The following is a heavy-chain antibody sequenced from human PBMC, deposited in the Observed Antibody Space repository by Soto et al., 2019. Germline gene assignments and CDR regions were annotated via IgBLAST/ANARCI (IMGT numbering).Heavy chain of an antibody. V-gene: IGHV1-18*01. CDR2: ISAYNGNT. CDR3: AGAIFFCVFGEFSRFDY. Sequence: VASVKVSCKASGYTFTSYGISWVRQAPGQGLEWMGWISAYNGNTNYAQKLQGRVTMTTDTSTSTAYMELRSLRSDDTAVYYCAGAIFFCVFGEFSRFDYWGQGALVTVSS. J-gene: IGHJ4*02. CDR1: GYTFTSYG. D-gene: IGHD3-3*01.